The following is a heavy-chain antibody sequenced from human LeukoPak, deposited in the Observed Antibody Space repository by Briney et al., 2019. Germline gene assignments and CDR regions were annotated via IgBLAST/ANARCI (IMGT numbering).Heavy chain of an antibody. D-gene: IGHD4-23*01. CDR1: GVSISSYY. CDR2: IYYSGST. Sequence: SETLSLTCTVSGVSISSYYWSWIRQPPGKGLEWIWCIYYSGSTNYNPSLKSRVTISVDTSKNQFSLKLSSVTAADTAVYYCARDDYGGNSDDAFDIWGQGTMVTVSS. CDR3: ARDDYGGNSDDAFDI. V-gene: IGHV4-59*01. J-gene: IGHJ3*02.